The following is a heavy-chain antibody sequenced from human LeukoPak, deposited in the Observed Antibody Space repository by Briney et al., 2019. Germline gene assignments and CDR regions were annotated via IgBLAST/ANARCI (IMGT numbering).Heavy chain of an antibody. V-gene: IGHV1-46*01. D-gene: IGHD3-22*01. CDR1: GYTFTSYY. CDR2: INPSGGST. J-gene: IGHJ4*02. CDR3: ARAGAWYDSSGYYKGLDY. Sequence: GASVKVSCKASGYTFTSYYMHWVRQAPGQGLEWMGIINPSGGSTSYAQKFQGRVTMTRDTSTSTVYMELSSLRSEDTAVYYCARAGAWYDSSGYYKGLDYWGQGTLVTVSS.